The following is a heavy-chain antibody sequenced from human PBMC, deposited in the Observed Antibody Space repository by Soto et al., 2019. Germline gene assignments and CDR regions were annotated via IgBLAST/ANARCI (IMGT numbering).Heavy chain of an antibody. Sequence: GASVKVSCKASGGTFSSYAISWVRQAPGQGLEWMGGIIPIFGTANYAQKFQGRVTITADESTSTAYMELSSLRSEDTAVYYCARALGKPNYDILTGPFDYWGQGTLVTVSS. D-gene: IGHD3-9*01. CDR1: GGTFSSYA. J-gene: IGHJ4*02. CDR3: ARALGKPNYDILTGPFDY. CDR2: IIPIFGTA. V-gene: IGHV1-69*13.